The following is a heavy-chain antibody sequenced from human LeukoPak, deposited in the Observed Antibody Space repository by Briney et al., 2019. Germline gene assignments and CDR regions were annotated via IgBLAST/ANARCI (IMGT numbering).Heavy chain of an antibody. D-gene: IGHD2-15*01. CDR2: INHSGST. CDR3: ARAHDLNTYCSGGSCYSGAFDI. V-gene: IGHV4-34*01. J-gene: IGHJ3*02. Sequence: SETLSLTCVVYGGSFSGYYWSWIRHPPGKGLEWIGEINHSGSTNYNPSLKSRVTISVDTSKNQFSLQLSTVTAADTAVYYCARAHDLNTYCSGGSCYSGAFDIWGQGTMVTVSS. CDR1: GGSFSGYY.